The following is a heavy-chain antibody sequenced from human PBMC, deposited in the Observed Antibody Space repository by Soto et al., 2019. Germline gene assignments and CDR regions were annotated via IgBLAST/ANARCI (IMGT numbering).Heavy chain of an antibody. CDR3: ARDRLPVIQWRGDWFDP. Sequence: QVQLQESGPGLVKPSETLSLTCTVSGGSISSYYWSWIRQPPGKGLEWIGYIYYSGSTNYNPSLKSRVTISVDTSKDQFSLKLSSVTAADTAVYYCARDRLPVIQWRGDWFDPWGQGTLVTVSS. CDR1: GGSISSYY. CDR2: IYYSGST. D-gene: IGHD2-21*02. J-gene: IGHJ5*02. V-gene: IGHV4-59*01.